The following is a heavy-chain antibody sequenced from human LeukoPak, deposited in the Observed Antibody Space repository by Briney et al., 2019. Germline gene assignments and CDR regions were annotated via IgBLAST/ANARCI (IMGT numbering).Heavy chain of an antibody. Sequence: SETLSLTCTVSGGSISSGGYYWSWLRQHPGKGLEWIGYIYYSGSTNYNPSLKSRVTISVDTSKNQFSLKLSSVTAADTAVYYCARQFGDYFDYWGQGTLVTVSS. CDR3: ARQFGDYFDY. V-gene: IGHV4-61*08. J-gene: IGHJ4*02. CDR2: IYYSGST. CDR1: GGSISSGGYY. D-gene: IGHD3-16*01.